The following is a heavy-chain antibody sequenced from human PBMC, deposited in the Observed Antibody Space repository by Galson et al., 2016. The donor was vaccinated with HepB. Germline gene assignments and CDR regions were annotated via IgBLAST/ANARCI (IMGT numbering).Heavy chain of an antibody. J-gene: IGHJ4*02. Sequence: SLSLSCAASGFTFSRYGMHWVRQAPGKGLEWVTFISYDGSNKYYADSVKGRFTISRDNSKNTLYLQMNSLRAEEAAVYYCAKDQYYYGSGSYLYFHDWGQGTLVTVSS. D-gene: IGHD3-10*01. V-gene: IGHV3-30*18. CDR1: GFTFSRYG. CDR2: ISYDGSNK. CDR3: AKDQYYYGSGSYLYFHD.